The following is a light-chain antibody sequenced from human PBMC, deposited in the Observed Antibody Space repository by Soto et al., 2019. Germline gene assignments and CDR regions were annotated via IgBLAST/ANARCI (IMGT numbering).Light chain of an antibody. V-gene: IGKV3-20*01. CDR2: GAS. CDR1: QTISSRY. CDR3: QHSGNSHGT. Sequence: DIVLAQSPGTLSLSPGERATLSCRASQTISSRYLTWYQQKPGQVPRLLIYGASSRATGIPDRFSGSGSGTDFTLTISRLEPEDVAVYYCQHSGNSHGTFGQGTKVDIK. J-gene: IGKJ1*01.